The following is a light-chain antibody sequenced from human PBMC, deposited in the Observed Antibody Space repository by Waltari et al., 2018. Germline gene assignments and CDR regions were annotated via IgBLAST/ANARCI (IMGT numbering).Light chain of an antibody. J-gene: IGLJ3*02. CDR1: SSDVVGYNY. Sequence: QSTLTPPASVSGSPGQSITISCTGPSSDVVGYNYVSWYQHHPGNAPKLMIFDVSNRPSGVSKRFSGSKSGNTASLSIARLEAEDEAYYYCSSYKSSSALEVFGGGTRLTVL. CDR2: DVS. V-gene: IGLV2-14*03. CDR3: SSYKSSSALEV.